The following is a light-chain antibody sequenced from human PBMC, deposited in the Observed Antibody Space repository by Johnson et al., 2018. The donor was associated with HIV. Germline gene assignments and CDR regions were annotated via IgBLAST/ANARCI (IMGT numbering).Light chain of an antibody. CDR2: ENN. V-gene: IGLV1-51*02. Sequence: QSVLTQPPSVSAAPGQKVTISCSGSSSNIGNNYVSWYQQLPGTAPKLLIYENNKRPSGIPDRFSGSKSGTSATLGITGLQTGDEADYYCGTWDSSLSDGAYVFGTGTKVTVL. J-gene: IGLJ1*01. CDR3: GTWDSSLSDGAYV. CDR1: SSNIGNNY.